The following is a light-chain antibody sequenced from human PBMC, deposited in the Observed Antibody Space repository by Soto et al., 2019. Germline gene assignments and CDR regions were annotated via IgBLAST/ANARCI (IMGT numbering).Light chain of an antibody. CDR3: QQYYSIPFT. J-gene: IGKJ2*01. CDR2: GAS. Sequence: DFVMTQAPDSLAVSLGERATINGKSSQRVLYNSNNKNHLVWFQQKPGHPPKLLIYGASFRPSGVPDRFSGSGSGTDFTLTISSLQAEDVAVYYCQQYYSIPFTFGQGTKLEI. CDR1: QRVLYNSNNKNH. V-gene: IGKV4-1*01.